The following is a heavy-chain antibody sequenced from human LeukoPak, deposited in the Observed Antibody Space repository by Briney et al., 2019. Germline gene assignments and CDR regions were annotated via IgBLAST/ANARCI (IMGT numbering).Heavy chain of an antibody. D-gene: IGHD3-3*01. J-gene: IGHJ4*02. CDR3: ARRRDFWSGYNFDY. V-gene: IGHV4-34*01. CDR2: INHSGST. Sequence: SETLSLTCAVYGGSFSGYYWSWIRQPPGKGLEWIGEINHSGSTNYNPSLKSRVTISVDTSKNQFSLKLSSVTAADTAVYYCARRRDFWSGYNFDYWGQGTLVTVSS. CDR1: GGSFSGYY.